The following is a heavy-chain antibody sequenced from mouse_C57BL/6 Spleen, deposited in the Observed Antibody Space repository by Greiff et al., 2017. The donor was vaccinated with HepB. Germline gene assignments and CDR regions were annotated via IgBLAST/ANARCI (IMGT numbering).Heavy chain of an antibody. CDR3: AVQGSRPFAY. J-gene: IGHJ3*01. CDR2: IDPSDSYT. CDR1: GYTFTSYW. D-gene: IGHD3-3*01. Sequence: QVQLQQPGAELVKPGASVKLSCKASGYTFTSYWMQWVKQRPGQGLEWIGEIDPSDSYTNYNQKFKGKATLTVDTSSSTAYMQLSSLTSEDSAVYYCAVQGSRPFAYWGQGTLVTVSA. V-gene: IGHV1-50*01.